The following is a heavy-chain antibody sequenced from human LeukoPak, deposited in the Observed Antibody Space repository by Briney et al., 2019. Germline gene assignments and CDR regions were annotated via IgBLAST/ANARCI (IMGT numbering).Heavy chain of an antibody. CDR1: GYTFTSYY. Sequence: ASVKVSCKASGYTFTSYYMHWVRQAPGQGLEWMGIINPSGGSTSYAQKFQGRVTMTRDMSTSTVYMELSSLRSEDTAVYYCARDGVSATVVTPPNWFDPWGQGTLVTVSS. CDR3: ARDGVSATVVTPPNWFDP. V-gene: IGHV1-46*01. D-gene: IGHD4-23*01. CDR2: INPSGGST. J-gene: IGHJ5*02.